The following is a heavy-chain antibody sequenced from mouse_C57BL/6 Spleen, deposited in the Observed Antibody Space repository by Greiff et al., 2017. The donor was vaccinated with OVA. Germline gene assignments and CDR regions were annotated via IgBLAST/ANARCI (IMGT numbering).Heavy chain of an antibody. CDR3: ARKYYAMDY. J-gene: IGHJ4*01. V-gene: IGHV1-26*01. CDR2: INPNNGGT. CDR1: GYTFTDYY. Sequence: VQLQQSGPELVKPGASVKISCKASGYTFTDYYMNWVKQSPGKSLEWIGDINPNNGGTSYNQKFKGKATLTVDKSSSTAYMELRSLTSEDSAVYYCARKYYAMDYWGQGTSVTVSS.